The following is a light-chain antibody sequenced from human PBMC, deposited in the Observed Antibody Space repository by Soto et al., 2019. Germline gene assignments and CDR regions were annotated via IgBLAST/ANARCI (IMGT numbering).Light chain of an antibody. J-gene: IGKJ1*01. Sequence: DIVMTQSPDSLAVSLGERATINCKSSQSVLHSSNNKNFLAWYQQKPGQPPKLLISWASTRESGVPDRFSGSGYGTDFTLTISSLQAEDVAVYYCQQSYGTPRTFGQGTKVEIK. CDR2: WAS. CDR3: QQSYGTPRT. V-gene: IGKV4-1*01. CDR1: QSVLHSSNNKNF.